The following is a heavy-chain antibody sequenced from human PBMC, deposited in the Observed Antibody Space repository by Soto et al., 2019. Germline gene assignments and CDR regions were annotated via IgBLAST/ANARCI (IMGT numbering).Heavy chain of an antibody. J-gene: IGHJ4*02. V-gene: IGHV4-31*03. D-gene: IGHD2-21*02. CDR1: GGSINRGGYY. CDR3: ARGAGGNFYFDY. CDR2: VYYSGST. Sequence: HVQLQESGPGLGKPSQPLALTCTVSGGSINRGGYYWTWIRQHPGKGLEWIGSVYYSGSTNYNPYRKRRVTISVDTSQNQFSLKLSSVSAADTAVYYCARGAGGNFYFDYWGQGTLVTVSS.